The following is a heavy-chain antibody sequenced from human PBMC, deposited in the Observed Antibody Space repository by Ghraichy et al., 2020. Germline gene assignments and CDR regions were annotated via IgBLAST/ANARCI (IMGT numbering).Heavy chain of an antibody. CDR2: ISGSGTTT. D-gene: IGHD5-24*01. CDR3: AKESETSTTGDFFDY. V-gene: IGHV3-23*01. J-gene: IGHJ4*02. CDR1: GFTFSNYA. Sequence: GGSLRLSCAASGFTFSNYAMSWVRQAPGKGLEWVSAISGSGTTTFYADSVKGRFTISRDNSKNTLYLQMNTLRAEDTALYYCAKESETSTTGDFFDYWGQGTLVTVSS.